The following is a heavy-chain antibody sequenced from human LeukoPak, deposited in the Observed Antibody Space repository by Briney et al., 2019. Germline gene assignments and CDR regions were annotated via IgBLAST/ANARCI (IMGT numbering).Heavy chain of an antibody. CDR3: AKESPYDSSGYYILRY. CDR1: GFTFSSYN. V-gene: IGHV3-21*01. Sequence: GGSLRLSCAASGFTFSSYNMNWVRQAPGKGLEWVSIISSSSSYIYYADSVKGRFTISRDNSKNTLYLQMNSLRAEDTAVYYCAKESPYDSSGYYILRYWGQGTLVTVSS. CDR2: ISSSSSYI. D-gene: IGHD3-22*01. J-gene: IGHJ4*02.